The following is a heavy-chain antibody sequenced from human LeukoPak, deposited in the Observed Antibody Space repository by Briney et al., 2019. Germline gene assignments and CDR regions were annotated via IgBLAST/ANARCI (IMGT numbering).Heavy chain of an antibody. CDR1: GFTFSSYS. CDR2: ISSSSYI. Sequence: PGGSLRLSCAASGFTFSSYSMNWVRQAPGKGLEWVSSISSSSYIYYADSVKGRFTVSRDNAKNSLYLQMNSLRAEDTAVYYCARVRDYYYGMDVWGQGTTVTVSS. CDR3: ARVRDYYYGMDV. J-gene: IGHJ6*02. V-gene: IGHV3-21*01.